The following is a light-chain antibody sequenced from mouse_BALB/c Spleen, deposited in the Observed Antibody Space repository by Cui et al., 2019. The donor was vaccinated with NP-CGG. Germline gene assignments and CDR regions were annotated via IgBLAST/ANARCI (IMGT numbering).Light chain of an antibody. Sequence: DIVLTQSPATLSVTPGDRVSLSCRASQSISNYLHWYQQKSHESPSLLIKYGSQSISGIPSRFSGSGSGTDFTLSINSVETEDFGMCFCQQSNSLFTFGSGTKLEIK. V-gene: IGKV5-45*01. CDR1: QSISNY. CDR2: YGS. CDR3: QQSNSLFT. J-gene: IGKJ4*01.